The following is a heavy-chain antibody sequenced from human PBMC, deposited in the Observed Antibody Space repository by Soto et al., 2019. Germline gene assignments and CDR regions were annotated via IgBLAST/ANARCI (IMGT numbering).Heavy chain of an antibody. V-gene: IGHV1-18*01. CDR3: ARDGGGAAAVYY. Sequence: ASVKVSCKASGYTFTSYGISWVRQAPGQGLEWMAWISGYNANSHYAQKLQGRVTMTTDTSTSTAYMELRSLRSDDTAVYYCARDGGGAAAVYYWGQGTLVTVSS. CDR2: ISGYNANS. D-gene: IGHD6-13*01. J-gene: IGHJ4*02. CDR1: GYTFTSYG.